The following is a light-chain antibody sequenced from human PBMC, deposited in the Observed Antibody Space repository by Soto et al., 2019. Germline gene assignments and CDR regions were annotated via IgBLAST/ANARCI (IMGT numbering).Light chain of an antibody. CDR2: DAS. CDR1: QDISNY. J-gene: IGKJ4*01. CDR3: QQYDSIPFT. Sequence: DIQMTQSPSSLSASVGDRVTITCQASQDISNYLNWYQQKPGKAPKLLIYDASNLETGVPSRFSGSGSGTDFTFTISSLQPEDIATYYCQQYDSIPFTFGGGTKVEIK. V-gene: IGKV1-33*01.